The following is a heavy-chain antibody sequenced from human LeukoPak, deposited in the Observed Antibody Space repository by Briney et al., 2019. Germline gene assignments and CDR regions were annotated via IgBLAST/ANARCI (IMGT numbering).Heavy chain of an antibody. Sequence: GASVKVSCKASGYTFTGYYMHWVRQAPGQGLEWMGWINPNSGGTNYAQKFQGRVTMTRDTSISTAYMELSGLRSDDTAVYYCALDHGSGSYFGASFDPWGQGTLVTVSS. CDR3: ALDHGSGSYFGASFDP. D-gene: IGHD3-10*01. V-gene: IGHV1-2*02. J-gene: IGHJ5*02. CDR2: INPNSGGT. CDR1: GYTFTGYY.